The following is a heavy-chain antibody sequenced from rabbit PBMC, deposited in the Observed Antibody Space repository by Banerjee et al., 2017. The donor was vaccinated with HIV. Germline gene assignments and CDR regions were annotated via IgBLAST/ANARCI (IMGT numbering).Heavy chain of an antibody. Sequence: QEQLVESGGGLVQPEGSLTLTCTASGFTISSSYWICWVRQAPGKGLEWIGYIDTVFGSTYYATWVNGRFTISSHNAQNTLYLQLNSLTAADTATYFCARPLATMTMALYLWGQGTLVTVS. CDR2: IDTVFGST. CDR3: ARPLATMTMALYL. J-gene: IGHJ4*01. CDR1: GFTISSSYW. V-gene: IGHV1S45*01. D-gene: IGHD2-1*01.